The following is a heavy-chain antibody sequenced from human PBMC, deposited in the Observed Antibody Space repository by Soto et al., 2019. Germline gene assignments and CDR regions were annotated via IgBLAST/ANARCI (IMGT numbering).Heavy chain of an antibody. J-gene: IGHJ5*02. D-gene: IGHD1-26*01. CDR3: ARDRPQVGATRWFDP. CDR2: IYYSGST. Sequence: SETLSLTCPVSGGSVSSASYYWIWLQQPPGKGLEWIGYIYYSGSTNYNPSLKSRVTISVDTSKNQFSLKLSSVTAADTAVYYCARDRPQVGATRWFDPWRQGNLVTVSS. CDR1: GGSVSSASYY. V-gene: IGHV4-61*01.